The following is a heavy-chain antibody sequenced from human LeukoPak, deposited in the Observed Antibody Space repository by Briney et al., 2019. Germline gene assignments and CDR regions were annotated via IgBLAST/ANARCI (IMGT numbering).Heavy chain of an antibody. J-gene: IGHJ4*02. CDR2: ISGSGGST. CDR1: GFTFSSYA. D-gene: IGHD5-12*01. V-gene: IGHV3-23*01. CDR3: AKDHDSGYDYDY. Sequence: GGSLRLSCAASGFTFSSYAMSWVRQAPGKGLEWVSAISGSGGSTYYADSVKGRFTISRDNSKNTLCLQMNSLRAEDTAVYYCAKDHDSGYDYDYWGQGTLVTVSS.